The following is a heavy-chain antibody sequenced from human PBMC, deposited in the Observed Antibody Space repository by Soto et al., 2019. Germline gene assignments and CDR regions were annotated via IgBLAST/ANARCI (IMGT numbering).Heavy chain of an antibody. D-gene: IGHD3-22*01. CDR3: AKDHTTSDGSGYYPDY. Sequence: LRLSCAASGFTFSSYGMHWVRQAPGKGLEGVAIISYDGSSKYYADSVKGRFTISRDNSKNTLYLQMNSLRAEDTAVYYCAKDHTTSDGSGYYPDYWGHGTLVTVSS. J-gene: IGHJ4*01. CDR1: GFTFSSYG. V-gene: IGHV3-30*18. CDR2: ISYDGSSK.